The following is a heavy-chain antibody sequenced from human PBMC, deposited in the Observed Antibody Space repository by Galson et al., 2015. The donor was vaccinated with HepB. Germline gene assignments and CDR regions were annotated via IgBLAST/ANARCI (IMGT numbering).Heavy chain of an antibody. V-gene: IGHV3-30*18. Sequence: SLRLSCAASGFTFSSYGIHWVRQTPGKGLEWVAVISYDGNNKYYADSVKGRFTISRDNSKNTLYLQMNSLRAEDTALYYCAKDRSWGGRPRSLFDYWGQGTLVIVSS. D-gene: IGHD5-12*01. J-gene: IGHJ4*02. CDR1: GFTFSSYG. CDR2: ISYDGNNK. CDR3: AKDRSWGGRPRSLFDY.